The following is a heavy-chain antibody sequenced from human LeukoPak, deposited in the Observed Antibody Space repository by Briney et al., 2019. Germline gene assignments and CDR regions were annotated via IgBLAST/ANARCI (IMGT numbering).Heavy chain of an antibody. Sequence: GGSLRLSCAASGFTFSSYSMNWVRRAPGKGLEWVSSISSSSSYIYYADSVKGRFTISRDNAKNSLYLQMNSLRAEDTAVYYCARGDYYDSSGYYNWGQGTLVTVSS. CDR1: GFTFSSYS. D-gene: IGHD3-22*01. CDR3: ARGDYYDSSGYYN. CDR2: ISSSSSYI. V-gene: IGHV3-21*01. J-gene: IGHJ4*02.